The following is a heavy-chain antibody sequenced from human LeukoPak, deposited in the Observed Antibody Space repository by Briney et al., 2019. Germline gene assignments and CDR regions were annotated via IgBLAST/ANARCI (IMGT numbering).Heavy chain of an antibody. CDR2: ISYDGSNK. V-gene: IGHV3-30*03. CDR1: GFTFSSYG. J-gene: IGHJ5*02. Sequence: GGSLRLSCAASGFTFSSYGMHWVRQAPGKGLEWVAVISYDGSNKYYADSVKGRFTISRDNSKNTLYLQMNSLRAEDTAVYYCARVLHYGSGSYYNDYWFDPWGQGTLVTVSS. CDR3: ARVLHYGSGSYYNDYWFDP. D-gene: IGHD3-10*01.